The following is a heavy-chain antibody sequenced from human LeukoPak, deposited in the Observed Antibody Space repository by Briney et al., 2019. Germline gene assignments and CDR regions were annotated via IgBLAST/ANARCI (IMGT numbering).Heavy chain of an antibody. V-gene: IGHV4-4*02. CDR2: IYHSGST. Sequence: KPSGTLSLTCAVSGGSISSSNWWSWVRQPPGKGLEWIGEIYHSGSTNYNPSLKSRVTISVDKSKNQFSLKLSSVTAADTAVYYCARDAAYSSGNNWFDPWGQGTLVTVSS. CDR1: GGSISSSNW. CDR3: ARDAAYSSGNNWFDP. D-gene: IGHD6-19*01. J-gene: IGHJ5*02.